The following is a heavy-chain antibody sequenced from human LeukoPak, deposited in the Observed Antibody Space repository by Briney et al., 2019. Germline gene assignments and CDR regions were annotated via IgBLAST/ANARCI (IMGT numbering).Heavy chain of an antibody. J-gene: IGHJ4*02. V-gene: IGHV3-53*01. CDR2: IYGGGNI. Sequence: GGSLRLSCAASGFTVSSNYMNWVRQAPGKGLEWVSVIYGGGNIYYADSVKGRFTISRDDSKNTLYLRMNSLRAEDTAVYYCARGAGYNYPYYFDYWGQGTLVTVSS. CDR3: ARGAGYNYPYYFDY. CDR1: GFTVSSNY. D-gene: IGHD5-24*01.